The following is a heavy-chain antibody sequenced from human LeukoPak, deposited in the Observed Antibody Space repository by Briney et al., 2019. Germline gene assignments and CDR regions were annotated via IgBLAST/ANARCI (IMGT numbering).Heavy chain of an antibody. CDR3: ARENAAAKAFDI. CDR1: GFTFSSYE. Sequence: GGSLRLSCAASGFTFSSYEMNWVRQAPGKGLEWISDISSSGSTIYYADSVKGRFTISRDSAKNSLYLQMNSLRAEDTAVYYCARENAAAKAFDIWGQGTMVTVSS. J-gene: IGHJ3*02. D-gene: IGHD6-13*01. CDR2: ISSSGSTI. V-gene: IGHV3-48*03.